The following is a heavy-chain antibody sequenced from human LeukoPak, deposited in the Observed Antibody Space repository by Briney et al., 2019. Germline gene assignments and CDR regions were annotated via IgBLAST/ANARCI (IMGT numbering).Heavy chain of an antibody. CDR2: FSPSGGGT. Sequence: GGSLRLSCAASGFTFSNYAMSWVRQAPGKGLEWVSAFSPSGGGTYYADSVKGRFTISRDNSKNTLYLQMNSLRAEDTALYYCAREQGMVRGSWFDPWGQGTLVTVSS. CDR3: AREQGMVRGSWFDP. V-gene: IGHV3-23*01. J-gene: IGHJ5*02. D-gene: IGHD3-10*01. CDR1: GFTFSNYA.